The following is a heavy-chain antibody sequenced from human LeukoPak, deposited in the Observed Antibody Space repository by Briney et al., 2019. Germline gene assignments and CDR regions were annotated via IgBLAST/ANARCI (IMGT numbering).Heavy chain of an antibody. CDR1: GFSLSTSGVA. Sequence: SGPTLVKPTQPLTLTCSFSGFSLSTSGVAVGWIRQPPGGALEWLAVTYWNDDERYSPSLKSRLTITRDTSKNQVVLTMTNMDPVDTATYYCAHGVVAAGNRHFDYWGQGTLVTVSS. CDR2: TYWNDDE. CDR3: AHGVVAAGNRHFDY. J-gene: IGHJ4*02. D-gene: IGHD6-25*01. V-gene: IGHV2-5*01.